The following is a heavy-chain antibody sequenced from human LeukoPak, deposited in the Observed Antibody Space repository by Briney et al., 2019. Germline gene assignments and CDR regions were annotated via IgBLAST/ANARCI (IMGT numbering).Heavy chain of an antibody. CDR2: IYYDGGTK. CDR3: ASLYYYGSGSYWSYRRDAFDI. D-gene: IGHD3-10*01. J-gene: IGHJ3*02. V-gene: IGHV3-7*01. CDR1: GFSFSTSW. Sequence: QPGGSLRLSCAASGFSFSTSWMAWVRQAPGKGLEWVGNIYYDGGTKYYGDSVKGRFTISRDNARNSLFLQMNSLREEDTAVYYCASLYYYGSGSYWSYRRDAFDIWGQGTMVTVSS.